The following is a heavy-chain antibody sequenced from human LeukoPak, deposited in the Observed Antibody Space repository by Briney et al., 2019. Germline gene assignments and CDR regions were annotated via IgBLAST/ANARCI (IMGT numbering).Heavy chain of an antibody. D-gene: IGHD5-18*01. Sequence: PGGSLRLSCAASGFAFSSYSMNWVRQAPGKGLEWVSSISSSSYIYYADSVKGRFTISRDNAKNSLYLQMNSLRAGDTAVYYCARDIELWIPFDYWGQGTLVTVSS. V-gene: IGHV3-21*01. CDR3: ARDIELWIPFDY. CDR2: ISSSSYI. CDR1: GFAFSSYS. J-gene: IGHJ4*02.